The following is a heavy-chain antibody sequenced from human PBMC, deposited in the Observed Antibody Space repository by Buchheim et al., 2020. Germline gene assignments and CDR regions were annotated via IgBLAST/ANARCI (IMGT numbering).Heavy chain of an antibody. CDR2: VYYSETT. CDR1: GGSITYGGYY. D-gene: IGHD3-3*02. CDR3: ARLAPNYYYGMDV. Sequence: QVQLQESGPGLVMPSQTLSLTCTVSGGSITYGGYYWSWIRQHPGKGLEWIGYVYYSETTYYNPSLKSRVTISVDTSKNQFSLKLSSVTAADTAVYYCARLAPNYYYGMDVWGQGTT. J-gene: IGHJ6*02. V-gene: IGHV4-31*03.